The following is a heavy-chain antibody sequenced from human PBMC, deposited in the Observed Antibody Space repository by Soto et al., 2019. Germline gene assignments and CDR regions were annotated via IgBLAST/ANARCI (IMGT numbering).Heavy chain of an antibody. CDR1: GFTFMGYY. CDR3: LRGGIEMATIALHVYYYYSMDV. V-gene: IGHV3-11*01. J-gene: IGHJ6*02. Sequence: GGSLRLSCAASGFTFMGYYMSWVRQAPGKGLEWVSSISSSGSSIYYADSVKGRFTISRDNAKNSLYLQMNSLRAEDTAVYYCLRGGIEMATIALHVYYYYSMDVWGQGTKVTVSS. CDR2: ISSSGSSI. D-gene: IGHD5-12*01.